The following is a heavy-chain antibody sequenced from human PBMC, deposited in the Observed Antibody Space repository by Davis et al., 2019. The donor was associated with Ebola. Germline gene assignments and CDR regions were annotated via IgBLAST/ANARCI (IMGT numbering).Heavy chain of an antibody. J-gene: IGHJ6*02. CDR1: GYTFTGYS. CDR2: INAGNGNT. Sequence: AASVKVSCKASGYTFTGYSMHWVRQAPGQRLEWMGWINAGNGNTKYSQKFQGRVTITRDTSASTAYMELSSLRSEDTAVYYCAKEAAVAGDLHYYAMDVWGQGTTVTVSS. V-gene: IGHV1-3*01. D-gene: IGHD6-19*01. CDR3: AKEAAVAGDLHYYAMDV.